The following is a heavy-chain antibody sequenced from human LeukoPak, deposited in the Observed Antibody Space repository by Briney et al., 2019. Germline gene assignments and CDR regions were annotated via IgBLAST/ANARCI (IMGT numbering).Heavy chain of an antibody. CDR1: GFTFSSYS. CDR3: ARDYDSSGYYYVVWYYFDY. Sequence: KSGGSLRLSCAASGFTFSSYSMNWVRRAPGKGLEWVSSISSSSSYIYYADSVKGRFTISRDNAKNSLYLQMNSLRAEDTAVYYCARDYDSSGYYYVVWYYFDYWGQGTLVTVSS. J-gene: IGHJ4*02. D-gene: IGHD3-22*01. CDR2: ISSSSSYI. V-gene: IGHV3-21*01.